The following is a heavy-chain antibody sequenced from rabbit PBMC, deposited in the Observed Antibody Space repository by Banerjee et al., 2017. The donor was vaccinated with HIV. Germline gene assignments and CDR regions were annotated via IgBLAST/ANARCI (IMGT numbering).Heavy chain of an antibody. CDR3: ARGDYADYGYAYNYFNL. CDR2: IYAGSSGNT. Sequence: QEQLEESGGDLVKPEGSLTLTCTASGFSFSSSYAMCWVRQAPGKGLEWIGCIYAGSSGNTYYASWAKGRFTISKTSSTTVTLQMTSLTAADTATYFCARGDYADYGYAYNYFNLWGQGTLVTVS. J-gene: IGHJ4*01. CDR1: GFSFSSSYA. D-gene: IGHD6-1*01. V-gene: IGHV1S45*01.